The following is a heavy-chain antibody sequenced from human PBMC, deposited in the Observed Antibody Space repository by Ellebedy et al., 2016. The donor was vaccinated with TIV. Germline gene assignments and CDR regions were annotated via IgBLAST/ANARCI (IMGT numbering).Heavy chain of an antibody. V-gene: IGHV1-69*13. J-gene: IGHJ6*02. CDR2: IIPIFGTA. Sequence: SVKVSCXASGGTFSSYAISWVRQAPGQGLEWMGGIIPIFGTANYAQKFQGRVTITADESTSTAYMELSSLRSEDTAVYYCARSRITMVRGVTYYYYGMDVWGQGTTVTVSS. CDR1: GGTFSSYA. D-gene: IGHD3-10*01. CDR3: ARSRITMVRGVTYYYYGMDV.